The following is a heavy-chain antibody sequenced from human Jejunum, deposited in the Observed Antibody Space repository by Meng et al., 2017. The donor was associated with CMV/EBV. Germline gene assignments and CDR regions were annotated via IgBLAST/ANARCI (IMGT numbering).Heavy chain of an antibody. J-gene: IGHJ6*02. V-gene: IGHV3-21*01. Sequence: GFFLGNSRVNGLRQAPGPGLEWVSSISSRTSCVDYAVAVKCRFTISRDNIKNSLYTQMNSLRVEDTAVYFCARDETTGYYYYGMDVWGQGSTVTVSS. D-gene: IGHD2-8*02. CDR2: ISSRTSCV. CDR1: GFFLGNSR. CDR3: ARDETTGYYYYGMDV.